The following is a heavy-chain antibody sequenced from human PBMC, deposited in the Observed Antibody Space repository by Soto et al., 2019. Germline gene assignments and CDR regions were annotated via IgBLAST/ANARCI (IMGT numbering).Heavy chain of an antibody. CDR2: ISSTGETT. Sequence: EVQLVESGGGLVPPGRSLRLSCAASGFTFSTYSMNWVRQAPGKGLEWVAFISSTGETTYYADCVKGRLTISRDNAKNSLFLQMNSLTAEDTAVYYCARDGRLPDYWGQGTLVTVSS. V-gene: IGHV3-48*01. D-gene: IGHD4-17*01. CDR1: GFTFSTYS. CDR3: ARDGRLPDY. J-gene: IGHJ4*02.